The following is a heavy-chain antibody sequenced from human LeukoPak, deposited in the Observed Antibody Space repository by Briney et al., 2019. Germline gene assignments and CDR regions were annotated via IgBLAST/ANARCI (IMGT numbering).Heavy chain of an antibody. CDR1: GGSISSYY. CDR3: ARAGSITMVRGVRNYYYYGMDV. Sequence: SETLSLTCTVSGGSISSYYWSWIRQPPGKGLEGIGYIYYSGSTNYNPSLKSRVTISVDTSKNQFSLKLSSVTAADTAVYYCARAGSITMVRGVRNYYYYGMDVWGQGTTVTVSS. V-gene: IGHV4-59*01. J-gene: IGHJ6*02. D-gene: IGHD3-10*01. CDR2: IYYSGST.